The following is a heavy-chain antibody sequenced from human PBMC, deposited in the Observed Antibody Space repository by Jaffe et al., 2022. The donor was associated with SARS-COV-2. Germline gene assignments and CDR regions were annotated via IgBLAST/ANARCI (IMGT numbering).Heavy chain of an antibody. Sequence: QVQLQESGPGLVKPSQTLSLTCTVSGGSISSGSYYWSWIRQPAGKGLEWIGRIYTSGSTNYNPSLKSRVTISVDTSKNQFSLKLSSVTAADTAVYYCARALMLVGATYYGMDVWGQGTTVTVSS. CDR1: GGSISSGSYY. D-gene: IGHD1-26*01. CDR2: IYTSGST. J-gene: IGHJ6*02. CDR3: ARALMLVGATYYGMDV. V-gene: IGHV4-61*02.